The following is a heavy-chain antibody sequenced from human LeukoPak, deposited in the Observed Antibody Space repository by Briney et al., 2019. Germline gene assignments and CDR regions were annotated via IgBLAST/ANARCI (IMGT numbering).Heavy chain of an antibody. Sequence: GGSLRLSCAASGFIFSHYGMNWVRQAPGKGLEWVSGITSRSTTYYADSVKGRFTISRDNSKNMVWLQINSPTAEDAATYYCAKDGNWARFEDWGQGTLVTVSS. CDR1: GFIFSHYG. J-gene: IGHJ4*02. CDR3: AKDGNWARFED. CDR2: ITSRSTT. V-gene: IGHV3-23*01. D-gene: IGHD7-27*01.